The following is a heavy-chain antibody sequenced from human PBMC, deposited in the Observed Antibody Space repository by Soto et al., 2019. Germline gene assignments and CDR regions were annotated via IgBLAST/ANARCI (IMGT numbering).Heavy chain of an antibody. CDR1: GGTFSSYA. Sequence: QVQLVQSGAEVKKPGSSVKVSCKASGGTFSSYALSWVRQAPGQGLEWMGGIIPIFGKVNFAQKFQGRVTITADESTSTAFMELSSLRSEDTAVYYCARVGSAAAGGGRGYYNYPMDVWGQGTTVTVSS. D-gene: IGHD6-13*01. V-gene: IGHV1-69*01. J-gene: IGHJ6*02. CDR2: IIPIFGKV. CDR3: ARVGSAAAGGGRGYYNYPMDV.